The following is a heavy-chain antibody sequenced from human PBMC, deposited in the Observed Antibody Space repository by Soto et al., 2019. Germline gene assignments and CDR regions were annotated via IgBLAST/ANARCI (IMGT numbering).Heavy chain of an antibody. CDR3: AKDRDPDGIWTFDS. Sequence: PGGSLSLSCAASGFTFRTFTMNWVRQAPGKGLEWVSGIIGGDGDKFYSDSVKGRFTISRDNSKDMLFLQMSSLRVDDTAVYYCAKDRDPDGIWTFDSWGQGTLVTVSS. CDR1: GFTFRTFT. V-gene: IGHV3-23*01. D-gene: IGHD3-9*01. J-gene: IGHJ5*01. CDR2: IIGGDGDK.